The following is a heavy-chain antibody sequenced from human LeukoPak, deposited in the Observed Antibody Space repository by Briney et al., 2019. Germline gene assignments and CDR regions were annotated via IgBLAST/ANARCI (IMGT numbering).Heavy chain of an antibody. J-gene: IGHJ6*03. Sequence: PSETLSLTCAVYGGSFSGYYWSWIRQPAGKGLECIGRIYTSGSTNYNPSLKSRVTISVDTSKNQFSLKLSSVTAADTAVYYCARLRSSWNYYYMDVWGKGTTATVSS. CDR1: GGSFSGYY. CDR2: IYTSGST. D-gene: IGHD4-17*01. V-gene: IGHV4-59*10. CDR3: ARLRSSWNYYYMDV.